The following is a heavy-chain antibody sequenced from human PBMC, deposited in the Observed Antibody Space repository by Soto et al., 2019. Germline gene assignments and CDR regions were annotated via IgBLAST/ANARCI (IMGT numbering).Heavy chain of an antibody. Sequence: ASVKVSCKASGYTFTSYGISWVRQAPGQGLEWMGWISAYNGNTNYAQKLQGRVTMTTDTSTSTAYMELSRLRSDDTAVYYCARDLAGATTSNYYYYGMDVWGQGTTVTVSS. CDR3: ARDLAGATTSNYYYYGMDV. V-gene: IGHV1-18*01. CDR1: GYTFTSYG. D-gene: IGHD1-26*01. CDR2: ISAYNGNT. J-gene: IGHJ6*02.